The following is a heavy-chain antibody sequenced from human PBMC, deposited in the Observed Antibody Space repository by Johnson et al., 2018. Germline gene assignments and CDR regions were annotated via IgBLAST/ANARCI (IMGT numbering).Heavy chain of an antibody. CDR1: GFTFGDYA. V-gene: IGHV3-49*03. Sequence: EVQLVETGGGLVQPGRSLRLSCTASGFTFGDYAMSWFRQAPGKGLEWVGFIRSKAYGGTSAYAASVKGRFTISRDDSKSIAYLQMNSLKTEDTAVYYCSRRRGGRGPDYYYYYMDVWGKGTAVTVSS. CDR3: SRRRGGRGPDYYYYYMDV. J-gene: IGHJ6*03. CDR2: IRSKAYGGTS. D-gene: IGHD1-26*01.